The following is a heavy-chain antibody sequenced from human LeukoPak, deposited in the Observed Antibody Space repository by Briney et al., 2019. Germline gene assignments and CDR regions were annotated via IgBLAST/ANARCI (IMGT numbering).Heavy chain of an antibody. CDR1: GFTFSSYW. D-gene: IGHD6-19*01. Sequence: GGSLRLSCAASGFTFSSYWMSWVRQAPGKGLEWVANIKQDGSEKYYVDSVKGRFTISRDNAQNSLYLQMNSLRAEDTAVYYCAKDLDNIAVAGLDYWGQGTLVTVSS. V-gene: IGHV3-7*01. J-gene: IGHJ4*02. CDR2: IKQDGSEK. CDR3: AKDLDNIAVAGLDY.